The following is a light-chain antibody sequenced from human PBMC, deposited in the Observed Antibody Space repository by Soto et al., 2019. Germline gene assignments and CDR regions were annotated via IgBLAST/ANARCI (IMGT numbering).Light chain of an antibody. CDR1: QSVSSGY. J-gene: IGKJ2*01. CDR2: GAS. CDR3: QQYGSSPET. Sequence: ESVLTQSPGTQSLSPGQRATLSCRASQSVSSGYLAWDQLRPRQAPRRRIDGASGQATGIQDRFSGSGSGTDYTLTISRLEPEDFAVYYCQQYGSSPETFGQGTKLEIK. V-gene: IGKV3-20*01.